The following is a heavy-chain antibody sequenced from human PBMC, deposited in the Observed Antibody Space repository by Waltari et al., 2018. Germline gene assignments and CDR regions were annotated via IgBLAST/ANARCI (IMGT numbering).Heavy chain of an antibody. Sequence: QVQLQESGPGLVKPSETPSLTCTVSGGSISSHYWSWIRQPPGKGLEWIGYIYYSGSTNYNPSLKSRVTISVDTSKNQFSLKLSSVTAADTAVYYCARDGVDSSSWYYYYYYMDVWGKGTTVTVSS. D-gene: IGHD6-13*01. V-gene: IGHV4-59*11. CDR1: GGSISSHY. J-gene: IGHJ6*03. CDR2: IYYSGST. CDR3: ARDGVDSSSWYYYYYYMDV.